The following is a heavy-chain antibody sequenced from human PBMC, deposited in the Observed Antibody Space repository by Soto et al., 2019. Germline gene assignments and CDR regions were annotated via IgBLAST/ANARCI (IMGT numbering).Heavy chain of an antibody. Sequence: GGSLRLSCAASGFTFSSYWMHWVRQAPGKGMVLVSRINSDGSSTSYADSVKGRFTISRDNAKNTLYLQMNSLRAEDTAVYYCARVFGDAFDIWGQGTMVTVSS. D-gene: IGHD3-10*02. CDR2: INSDGSST. CDR1: GFTFSSYW. CDR3: ARVFGDAFDI. V-gene: IGHV3-74*01. J-gene: IGHJ3*02.